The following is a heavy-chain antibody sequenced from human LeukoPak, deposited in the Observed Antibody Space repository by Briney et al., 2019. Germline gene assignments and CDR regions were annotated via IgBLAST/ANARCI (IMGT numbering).Heavy chain of an antibody. CDR3: ARDAFGRSGFDY. V-gene: IGHV4-59*01. J-gene: IGHJ4*02. CDR1: GDSISSYY. D-gene: IGHD3-3*02. Sequence: SETLSLTCTVSGDSISSYYWSWIRQPPGKGLEWIGCIHYSGSTKYNPSLKSRVTISRDTSKNQFSLKLSSVTAADTAVYYCARDAFGRSGFDYWGQGTLVTVSS. CDR2: IHYSGST.